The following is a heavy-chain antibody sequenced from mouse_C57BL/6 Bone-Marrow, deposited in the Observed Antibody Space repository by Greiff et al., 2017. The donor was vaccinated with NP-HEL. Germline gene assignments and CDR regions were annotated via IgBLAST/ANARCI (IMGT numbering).Heavy chain of an antibody. V-gene: IGHV1-50*01. D-gene: IGHD2-4*01. CDR2: IDPSDRYT. CDR1: GYTFTSYW. Sequence: QVQLQQPGAELVKPGASVKLSCKASGYTFTSYWMQWVKQRPGQGLEWIGEIDPSDRYTNYNQKFKGKATLTVDTSSSTAYMQLSSLTSEDSAVYYCASLYYDYPYYAMDYWGQGTSVTVSS. CDR3: ASLYYDYPYYAMDY. J-gene: IGHJ4*01.